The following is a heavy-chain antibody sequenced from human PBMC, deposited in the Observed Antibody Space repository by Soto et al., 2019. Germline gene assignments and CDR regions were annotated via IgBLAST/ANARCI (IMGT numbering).Heavy chain of an antibody. CDR1: GFAVSNKY. CDR2: IYGGVTT. J-gene: IGHJ4*02. V-gene: IGHV3-53*01. CDR3: VQTTGWPGFDS. Sequence: EVQLVESGGGLIQPGGSLRLSCAASGFAVSNKYMTWVRPAPGKGLEWVSVIYGGVTTYYADSVKGRFTISRDTSQNRLYLQMHSLRAEDTAVYYCVQTTGWPGFDSWGQGTLVTVSS. D-gene: IGHD6-19*01.